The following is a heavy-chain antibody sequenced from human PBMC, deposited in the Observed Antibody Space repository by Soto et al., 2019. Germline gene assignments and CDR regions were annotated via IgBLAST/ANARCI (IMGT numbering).Heavy chain of an antibody. CDR2: IYHNGSS. CDR3: GRPFDI. V-gene: IGHV4-59*08. J-gene: IGHJ3*02. Sequence: QLQLQESGPGLVKPSETLSLTCSVSGDSISEYYWTWIRQSPGKGLEWIGYIYHNGSSSYNPSLRSRVVMSVDMSKNQFSLKLSXXTXXXXXVYYCGRPFDIWGHGTMVTVSS. CDR1: GDSISEYY.